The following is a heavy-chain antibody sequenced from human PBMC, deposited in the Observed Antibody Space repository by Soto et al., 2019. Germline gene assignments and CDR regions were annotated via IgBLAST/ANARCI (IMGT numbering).Heavy chain of an antibody. Sequence: EVQLLESGGGLVQPGGSLRLSCAASGFTFSSYAMSWVRQAPGKGLEWVSAISGSGGSTYYADSVKGRFTISRDNSKNTLYLQMNSLRAEDTAVYCCAKDHEYSSSWLSSQNWCEPWGQGTLVNVS. CDR3: AKDHEYSSSWLSSQNWCEP. D-gene: IGHD6-13*01. J-gene: IGHJ5*02. CDR2: ISGSGGST. CDR1: GFTFSSYA. V-gene: IGHV3-23*01.